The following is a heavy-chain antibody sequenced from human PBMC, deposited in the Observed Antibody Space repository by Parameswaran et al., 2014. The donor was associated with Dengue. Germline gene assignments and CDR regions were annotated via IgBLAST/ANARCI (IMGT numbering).Heavy chain of an antibody. Sequence: VRQMPGKGLEWVAVISYDGSNKYYADSVKGRFTISRDNSKNTLYLQMNSLRAEDTAVYYCAKDLSPHDSSKWAIGYWGQGTLVTVSS. CDR2: ISYDGSNK. V-gene: IGHV3-30*18. J-gene: IGHJ4*02. D-gene: IGHD3-22*01. CDR3: AKDLSPHDSSKWAIGY.